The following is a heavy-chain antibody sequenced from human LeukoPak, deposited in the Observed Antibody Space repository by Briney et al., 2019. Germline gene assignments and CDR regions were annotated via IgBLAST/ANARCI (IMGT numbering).Heavy chain of an antibody. Sequence: GGSLRLSCVASGFTFSDSAIHWVRQSSGKGLEWIGHMDKETNLYATALAASVKGRFTVSRNDSKNTAYLHMNSLKTEDTALYYCTRDSGTYNWFDPWGQGTLVTVSS. D-gene: IGHD1-26*01. CDR1: GFTFSDSA. J-gene: IGHJ5*02. CDR2: MDKETNLYAT. CDR3: TRDSGTYNWFDP. V-gene: IGHV3-73*01.